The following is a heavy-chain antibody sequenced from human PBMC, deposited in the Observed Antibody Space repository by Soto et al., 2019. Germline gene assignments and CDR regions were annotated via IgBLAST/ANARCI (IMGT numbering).Heavy chain of an antibody. CDR2: ISAYNGNT. D-gene: IGHD6-19*01. J-gene: IGHJ4*02. Sequence: QVQLVQSGAEVKKPGASVKVSCKASGYTFTSYGISWVRQAPGQGLEWMGWISAYNGNTKYEQKLQGRVTMTTDTSTSTGYMEMRSLRSDDTAVYYCARDLAVAVIDYWGQGTLVTVSS. CDR1: GYTFTSYG. V-gene: IGHV1-18*01. CDR3: ARDLAVAVIDY.